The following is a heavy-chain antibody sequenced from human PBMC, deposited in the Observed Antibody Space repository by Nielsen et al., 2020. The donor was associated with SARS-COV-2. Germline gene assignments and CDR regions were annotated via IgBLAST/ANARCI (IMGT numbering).Heavy chain of an antibody. V-gene: IGHV3-23*01. CDR1: GFTFSSFA. D-gene: IGHD5-12*01. CDR2: ISGSGGTT. J-gene: IGHJ4*02. Sequence: GESLKISCAASGFTFSSFALSWVRQAPGRGLQWVSGISGSGGTTHYADSVKGRFTVSRDNTKNTLYLQMNGLRAEDTAVYYCAKGTGYSGYQYDYWGQGALVTVSS. CDR3: AKGTGYSGYQYDY.